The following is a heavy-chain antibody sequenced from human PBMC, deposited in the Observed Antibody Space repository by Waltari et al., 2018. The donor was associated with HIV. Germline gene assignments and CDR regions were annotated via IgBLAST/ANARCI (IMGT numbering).Heavy chain of an antibody. D-gene: IGHD3-3*01. CDR3: ATVLVRTSWAITTAPFDY. V-gene: IGHV3-53*01. Sequence: EVQLVESGGGLIQPGGSLRLACAASGFAVINTYMSWVRQAPGKGLEWVSLIYSNATTYYADSVKGRFTISRDNSKNTLYLQMNSLRADDTAVYFCATVLVRTSWAITTAPFDYWGQGTLVTVSS. CDR1: GFAVINTY. J-gene: IGHJ4*02. CDR2: IYSNATT.